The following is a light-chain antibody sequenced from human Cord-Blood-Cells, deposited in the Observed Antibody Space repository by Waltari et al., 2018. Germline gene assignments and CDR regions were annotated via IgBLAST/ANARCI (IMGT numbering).Light chain of an antibody. J-gene: IGLJ1*01. CDR3: CSYAGSSTFYV. Sequence: QSALTQPASVSGSPGQSITISCTGTSSDVGSSNLVSWYQQHPGKAPKLMIYEGSKRPSGVSNCFSGSKSGNTASLTISGLQAEDEADYYCCSYAGSSTFYVFGTGTKVTVL. CDR1: SSDVGSSNL. CDR2: EGS. V-gene: IGLV2-23*01.